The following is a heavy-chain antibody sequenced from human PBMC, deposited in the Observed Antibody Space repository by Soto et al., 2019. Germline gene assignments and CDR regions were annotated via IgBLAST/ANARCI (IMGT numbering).Heavy chain of an antibody. CDR3: AKLSLVLALGFDY. CDR2: ISGSGDNT. J-gene: IGHJ4*02. CDR1: GFTFSNYV. Sequence: GGALRLSCAASGFTFSNYVMSWVRQAPGKGLEWVSSISGSGDNTYYADSVKGRFTISRDNSKNTLFLQMSSLRAEDTAVYYCAKLSLVLALGFDYWGQGTLVTVSS. V-gene: IGHV3-23*01.